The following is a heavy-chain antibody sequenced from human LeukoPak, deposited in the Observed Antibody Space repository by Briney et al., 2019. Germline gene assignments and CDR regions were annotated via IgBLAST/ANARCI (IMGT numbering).Heavy chain of an antibody. V-gene: IGHV3-21*01. CDR3: ARDMVREVTNNWFDP. D-gene: IGHD3-10*01. Sequence: TGGSLRLSCAASGFTFSGYGMNWVRQAPGKGLQWVSSISSSSTYIYYADSVQGRFTISRDNAKNSLYLQMNSLRAEDTAVYYCARDMVREVTNNWFDPRGQGTLVTVSS. CDR2: ISSSSTYI. CDR1: GFTFSGYG. J-gene: IGHJ5*02.